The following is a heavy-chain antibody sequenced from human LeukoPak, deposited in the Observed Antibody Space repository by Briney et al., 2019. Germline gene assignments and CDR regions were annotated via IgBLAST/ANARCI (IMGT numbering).Heavy chain of an antibody. Sequence: GAAVNVSCQASVYTFTSYYMHWVRQAPGQGLEWMGIINPSGGSTSYAQKFQGRVTMTRDTSTSTVYMELSSLRSEDTAVYYCARLTVEDTAMEDYCGQGTLVTVSS. D-gene: IGHD5-18*01. CDR2: INPSGGST. CDR1: VYTFTSYY. V-gene: IGHV1-46*01. CDR3: ARLTVEDTAMEDY. J-gene: IGHJ4*02.